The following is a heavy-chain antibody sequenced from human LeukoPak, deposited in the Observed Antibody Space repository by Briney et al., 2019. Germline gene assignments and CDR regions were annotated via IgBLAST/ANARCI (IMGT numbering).Heavy chain of an antibody. V-gene: IGHV4-59*01. CDR3: ARAGGSMRGAFDI. Sequence: SETLSLTCTVSGGSISSYYWSWIRQPPGKGLEWIGYMYYRGSTNYNPSLKSRVTISVDTSKNQFSLKLSSVTAADTAIYYCARAGGSMRGAFDIWGQGTMVTVSS. CDR2: MYYRGST. J-gene: IGHJ3*02. CDR1: GGSISSYY. D-gene: IGHD3-10*01.